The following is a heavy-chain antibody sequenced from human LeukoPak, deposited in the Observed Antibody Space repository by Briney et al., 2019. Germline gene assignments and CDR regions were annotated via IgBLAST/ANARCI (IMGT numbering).Heavy chain of an antibody. CDR3: AKDYSGSYANWFDP. V-gene: IGHV3-53*01. J-gene: IGHJ5*02. D-gene: IGHD1-26*01. CDR1: GFTVSSNY. Sequence: GGSLRLSCAASGFTVSSNYMSWVRQAPGKGLEWVSVIYSGGSTYYADSVKGRFTISRDNSKNTLYLQMNSLRAEDTAVYYCAKDYSGSYANWFDPWGQGTLVTVSS. CDR2: IYSGGST.